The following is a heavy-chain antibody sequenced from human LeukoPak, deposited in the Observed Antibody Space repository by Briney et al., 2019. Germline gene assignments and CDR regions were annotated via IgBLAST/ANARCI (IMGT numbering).Heavy chain of an antibody. CDR3: ARDLHYYVAMDV. CDR2: ISSNGDST. CDR1: GFTFSTYV. J-gene: IGHJ6*02. D-gene: IGHD3-10*02. Sequence: GGSLRLSCVASGFTFSTYVMHWVRQAPGKGLEYVSAISSNGDSTYYANSVKGRFTISRDNSKNTLYLQMNSLRAEDTALYYCARDLHYYVAMDVWGQGTTVTVSS. V-gene: IGHV3-64*01.